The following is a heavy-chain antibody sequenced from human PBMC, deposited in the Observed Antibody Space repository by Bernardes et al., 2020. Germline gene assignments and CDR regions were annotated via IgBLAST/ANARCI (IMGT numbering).Heavy chain of an antibody. Sequence: SGPTLWKPTQTLTLTCPFSVFSLSPSGVGVGWIRQPPGKALEWLALIYWDDDKRYSPSLKSRLTITRDTSKNQVVLTMTNMDPVDTATYYCAHSIYYYDGSGYHDAFDIWGQGTMVTVSS. CDR1: VFSLSPSGVG. J-gene: IGHJ3*02. CDR3: AHSIYYYDGSGYHDAFDI. CDR2: IYWDDDK. D-gene: IGHD3-22*01. V-gene: IGHV2-5*02.